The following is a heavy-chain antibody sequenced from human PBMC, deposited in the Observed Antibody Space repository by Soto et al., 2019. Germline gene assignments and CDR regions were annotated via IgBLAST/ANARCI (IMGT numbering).Heavy chain of an antibody. J-gene: IGHJ6*02. D-gene: IGHD2-21*02. Sequence: QVQLVQSGAEVKQPGSSVKVSCKASGGTFSNHAISWVRQAPGQGLEWVGGIIPMFPTADYAQRFQGRVTITADDSTTTVYMELSGLRSEDTAMYYCARDAATYCGGDCYRYFYYGMDVLGPGTTVTVAS. CDR2: IIPMFPTA. V-gene: IGHV1-69*01. CDR3: ARDAATYCGGDCYRYFYYGMDV. CDR1: GGTFSNHA.